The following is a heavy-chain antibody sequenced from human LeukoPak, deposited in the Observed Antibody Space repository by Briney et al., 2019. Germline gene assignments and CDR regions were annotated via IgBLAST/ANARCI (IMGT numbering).Heavy chain of an antibody. Sequence: ASVKVSCKASGYTFTSYYMHWVRQAPGQGREWMGIINPSGGSTSYAQKFQGRVTMTRDTSTSTVYMELSSLRYEDTAVYYCAREGHGPQNYYYYYYMDVWGKGTTVTVSS. V-gene: IGHV1-46*03. J-gene: IGHJ6*03. CDR3: AREGHGPQNYYYYYYMDV. D-gene: IGHD2-8*01. CDR2: INPSGGST. CDR1: GYTFTSYY.